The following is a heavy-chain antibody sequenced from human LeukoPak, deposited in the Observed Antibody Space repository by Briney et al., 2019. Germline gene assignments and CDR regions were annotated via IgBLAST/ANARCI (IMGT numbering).Heavy chain of an antibody. CDR3: ARDKYYSKEGTRWFDP. CDR1: GFTFSSYS. V-gene: IGHV3-48*01. D-gene: IGHD4-11*01. Sequence: GGSLRLSCAASGFTFSSYSMNWVRQAPGKGPEWVSYISSSSSTIYYADSVKGRFTISRDNAKNSLYLQMNSLRAEDTAVYYCARDKYYSKEGTRWFDPWGQGTLVTVSS. J-gene: IGHJ5*02. CDR2: ISSSSSTI.